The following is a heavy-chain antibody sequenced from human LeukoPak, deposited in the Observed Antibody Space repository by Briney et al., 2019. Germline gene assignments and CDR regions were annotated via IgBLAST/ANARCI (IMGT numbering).Heavy chain of an antibody. J-gene: IGHJ2*01. CDR3: ARNKINTVTTGWYFDL. V-gene: IGHV3-21*01. Sequence: GGSLRLSCAASGFTFSSYGMNWVRQALGKGLEWVSFVSIGGSFIYYADSVKGRFTISRDDAKNSLYLQMNSLTAEDTAEYYCARNKINTVTTGWYFDLWGRGTLVSVSS. CDR2: VSIGGSFI. D-gene: IGHD4-17*01. CDR1: GFTFSSYG.